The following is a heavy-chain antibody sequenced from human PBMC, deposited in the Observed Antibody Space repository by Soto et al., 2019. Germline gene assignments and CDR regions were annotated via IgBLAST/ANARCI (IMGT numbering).Heavy chain of an antibody. CDR2: IIPIFGTA. V-gene: IGHV1-69*13. CDR1: GGTFTSYA. CDR3: ARGYDFWSGSVPSGGWDY. D-gene: IGHD3-3*01. Sequence: GASVKVSCKASGGTFTSYAISWVRQAPGQGLEWMGGIIPIFGTANYAQKFQGRVTITADESTSTAYMELSSLRSEDTAVYYCARGYDFWSGSVPSGGWDYWGQGTLVTVSS. J-gene: IGHJ4*02.